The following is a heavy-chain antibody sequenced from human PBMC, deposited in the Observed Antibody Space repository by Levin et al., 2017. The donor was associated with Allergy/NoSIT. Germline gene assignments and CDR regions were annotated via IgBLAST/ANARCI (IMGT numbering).Heavy chain of an antibody. J-gene: IGHJ4*02. D-gene: IGHD3-10*01. CDR1: GGSISSGSYY. CDR2: IYTSGST. V-gene: IGHV4-61*02. CDR3: ARERGITMVREKLGELDY. Sequence: KSSETLSLTCTVSGGSISSGSYYWSWIRQPAGTGLEWIGRIYTSGSTNYNPSLKSRVTISVDTSKNQFSLKLSSVTAADTAVYYCARERGITMVREKLGELDYWGQGTLVTVSS.